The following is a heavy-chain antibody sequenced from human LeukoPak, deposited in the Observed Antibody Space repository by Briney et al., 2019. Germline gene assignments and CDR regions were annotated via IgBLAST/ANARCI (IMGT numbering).Heavy chain of an antibody. J-gene: IGHJ4*02. D-gene: IGHD1-26*01. Sequence: GGSLRLSCAASGFTFSSSTMNWVRQAPGKGLEWVSSISTSSGYIYYADSVKGRFTISRDNAKDSLYLQMNSLRVEDTAVYYCARDLTTSGYWGQGTLVTVSS. CDR3: ARDLTTSGY. CDR1: GFTFSSST. CDR2: ISTSSGYI. V-gene: IGHV3-21*01.